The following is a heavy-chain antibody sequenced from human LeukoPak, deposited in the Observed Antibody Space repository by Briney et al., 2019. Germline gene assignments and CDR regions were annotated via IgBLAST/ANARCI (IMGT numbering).Heavy chain of an antibody. CDR1: GFTFSSYD. CDR3: ARGENTIFGVVDYYYMDV. D-gene: IGHD3-3*01. Sequence: GGSLRLSCAASGFTFSSYDMHWVRQATGKGLEWVSAIGTAGDTYYPGSVKGRFTISRENAKNSLYLQMNSLRAGDTAVYYCARGENTIFGVVDYYYMDVWGKGTTVTVSS. J-gene: IGHJ6*03. CDR2: IGTAGDT. V-gene: IGHV3-13*01.